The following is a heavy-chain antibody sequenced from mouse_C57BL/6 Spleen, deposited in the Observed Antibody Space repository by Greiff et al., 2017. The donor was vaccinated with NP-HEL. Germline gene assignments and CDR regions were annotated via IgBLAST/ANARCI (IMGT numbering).Heavy chain of an antibody. CDR1: GYTFTSYW. V-gene: IGHV1-64*01. Sequence: VQLQQSGAELVKPGASVKLSCKASGYTFTSYWMHWVKQRPGQGLEWIGMIHPNSGSTNYNEKFQSKATLTVDKSSSTAYMQLSSLQSEDSVVYYCARPSTTVVWDAMDYWGQGTSVTGSS. J-gene: IGHJ4*01. CDR3: ARPSTTVVWDAMDY. D-gene: IGHD1-1*01. CDR2: IHPNSGST.